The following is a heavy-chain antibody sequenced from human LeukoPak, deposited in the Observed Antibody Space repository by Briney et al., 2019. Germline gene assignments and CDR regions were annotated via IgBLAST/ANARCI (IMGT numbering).Heavy chain of an antibody. D-gene: IGHD1-7*01. CDR1: GFTFSNYA. CDR3: VRVGNYREFDY. J-gene: IGHJ4*02. V-gene: IGHV3-64*01. CDR2: ISSNGDAT. Sequence: GXXLRLSXAASGFTFSNYALHWVRQAPGKGLEYVSAISSNGDATFYANSVKGRFTISRDNSKNTLYLQMGSLRAEDMAVYYCVRVGNYREFDYWGQGTLVTVSS.